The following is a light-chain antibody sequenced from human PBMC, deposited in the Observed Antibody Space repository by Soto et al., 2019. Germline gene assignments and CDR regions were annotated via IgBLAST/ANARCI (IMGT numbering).Light chain of an antibody. CDR1: QSISGY. Sequence: DIPMTQSPSSLSASVGAGVTITCRASQSISGYLNWYQQKSGRAPKLLMYAASTLQSGVPSRFSGSGSGTDFTLTISSLQPEDSATYYCQQYNTYSWTFGPGTKVDIK. J-gene: IGKJ1*01. CDR2: AAS. V-gene: IGKV1-39*01. CDR3: QQYNTYSWT.